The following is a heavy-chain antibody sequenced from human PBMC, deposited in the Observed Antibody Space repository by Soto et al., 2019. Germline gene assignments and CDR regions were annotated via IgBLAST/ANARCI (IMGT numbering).Heavy chain of an antibody. V-gene: IGHV3-11*01. J-gene: IGHJ6*02. CDR2: ISSSGSTI. CDR3: AREPLTGTTYYYYYGMDV. Sequence: QVQLVESGGGLVKPGGSLRLSCAASGFTFSDYYMSWIRQAPGKGLEWVSYISSSGSTIYYADSVKGRFTISRDNAKNSLYLQRNRLRAEDTAVYYCAREPLTGTTYYYYYGMDVWGQGTTVTVS. D-gene: IGHD1-20*01. CDR1: GFTFSDYY.